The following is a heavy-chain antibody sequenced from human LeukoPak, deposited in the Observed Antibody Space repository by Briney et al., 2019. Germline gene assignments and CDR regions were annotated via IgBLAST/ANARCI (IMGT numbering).Heavy chain of an antibody. V-gene: IGHV4-59*08. Sequence: SETLSLTCTVSGGSISSYYWSWIRQPPGKGLEWIGYIYYSGSTNYNPSLKSRVTISVDTSKNQFSLKLSSVTAADTAVYYCAAKVLVINYYFDYWGQGSLVTVSS. D-gene: IGHD3-22*01. CDR1: GGSISSYY. CDR2: IYYSGST. J-gene: IGHJ4*02. CDR3: AAKVLVINYYFDY.